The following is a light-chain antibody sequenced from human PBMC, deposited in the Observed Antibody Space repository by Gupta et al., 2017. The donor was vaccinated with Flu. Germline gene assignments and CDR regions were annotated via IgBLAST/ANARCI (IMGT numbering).Light chain of an antibody. Sequence: EIVLTQSPGTLSLSPGERATLSCRTSQSVNSALFAWYRQKPGQAPRLLIYGASTRAAGIPDRFSGSGSGTDFTLTSSRLEPEDFAVYYWQHYGNSIIFGQGTKLEIK. CDR2: GAS. CDR3: QHYGNSII. CDR1: QSVNSAL. J-gene: IGKJ2*01. V-gene: IGKV3-20*01.